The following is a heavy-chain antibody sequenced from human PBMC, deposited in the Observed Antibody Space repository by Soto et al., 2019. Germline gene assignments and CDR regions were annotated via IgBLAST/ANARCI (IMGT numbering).Heavy chain of an antibody. D-gene: IGHD6-13*01. CDR3: ARDSRSSSWYYIDY. Sequence: QVQLQQWGAGLLKPSETLSLTCAVYGGSFSGYYWSWIRQPPGKGLEWIGEINHSGSTNYNPSLKSRVTISVDTSTNQFSLKLSSVTAADTAVYYCARDSRSSSWYYIDYWGQGTLVTVSS. CDR1: GGSFSGYY. J-gene: IGHJ4*02. V-gene: IGHV4-34*01. CDR2: INHSGST.